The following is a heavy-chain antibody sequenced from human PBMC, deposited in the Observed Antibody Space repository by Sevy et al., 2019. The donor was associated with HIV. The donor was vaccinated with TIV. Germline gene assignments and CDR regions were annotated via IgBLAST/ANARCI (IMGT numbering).Heavy chain of an antibody. D-gene: IGHD2-2*01. CDR3: ARGGVRSSSTSCHNYYGMDV. V-gene: IGHV3-23*01. J-gene: IGHJ6*02. Sequence: GGSLRLACADSGLTLSSYAMNWVRRAPGKGLEWVSALSGRGGSTDYADSVEGRFTISRDNSKNTLYLQMNSLRAEDTAVYYCARGGVRSSSTSCHNYYGMDVWGQGTTVTVSS. CDR1: GLTLSSYA. CDR2: LSGRGGST.